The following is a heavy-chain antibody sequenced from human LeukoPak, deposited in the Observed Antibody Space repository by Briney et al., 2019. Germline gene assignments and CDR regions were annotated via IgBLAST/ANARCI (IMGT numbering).Heavy chain of an antibody. CDR1: GGSISSSSYY. Sequence: SETLSLTCTVSGGSISSSSYYWGWIRQPPGKGLEWIGSIYYTGSTYYSPSLKSRVTMSVDTSKNQFSLKLSSVTAADTAVHYCARHKYDSSVYWFDPWGQGTLVTVSS. CDR3: ARHKYDSSVYWFDP. J-gene: IGHJ5*02. CDR2: IYYTGST. D-gene: IGHD3-22*01. V-gene: IGHV4-39*01.